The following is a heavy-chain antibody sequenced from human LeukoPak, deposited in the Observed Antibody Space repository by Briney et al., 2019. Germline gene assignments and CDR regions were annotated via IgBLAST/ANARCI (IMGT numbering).Heavy chain of an antibody. CDR3: VSAYGGFLDY. J-gene: IGHJ4*02. V-gene: IGHV3-48*03. CDR1: GFTFNSYE. Sequence: GRCLRLSRDAAGFTFNSYEINSVRQAPGKGLEWISYISSAATVLYYADSVTGRFTISRNNAKMSLYLQMNSLRVEDTACYYCVSAYGGFLDYWGQGTLVTVSS. CDR2: ISSAATVL. D-gene: IGHD3-16*01.